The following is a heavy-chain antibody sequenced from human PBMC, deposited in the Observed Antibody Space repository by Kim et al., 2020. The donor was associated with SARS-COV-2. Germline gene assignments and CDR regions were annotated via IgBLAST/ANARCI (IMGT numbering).Heavy chain of an antibody. CDR3: ARDQGVGMDV. CDR2: YI. D-gene: IGHD3-16*01. V-gene: IGHV3-21*01. Sequence: YIYYADSVKGRFTISRDNATNSLYLQMNRLRAEDTAVYYCARDQGVGMDVWGQGTTVTVSS. J-gene: IGHJ6*02.